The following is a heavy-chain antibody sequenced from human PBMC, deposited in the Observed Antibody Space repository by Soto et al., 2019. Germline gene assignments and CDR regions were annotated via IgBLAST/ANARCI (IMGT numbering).Heavy chain of an antibody. CDR3: AREVAGNYYDSSGYSRKFDY. V-gene: IGHV3-30-3*01. Sequence: PGGSLRLSCAASGFTFSSYAMHWVRQAPGKGLEWVAVISYDGSNKYYADSVKGRFTISRDNSKNTLYLQMNSLRAEDTAVYYCAREVAGNYYDSSGYSRKFDYRGQGTLVTVSS. J-gene: IGHJ4*02. CDR1: GFTFSSYA. D-gene: IGHD3-22*01. CDR2: ISYDGSNK.